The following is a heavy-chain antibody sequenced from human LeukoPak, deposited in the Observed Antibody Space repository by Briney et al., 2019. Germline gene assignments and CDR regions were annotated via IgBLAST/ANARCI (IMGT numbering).Heavy chain of an antibody. V-gene: IGHV4-34*01. Sequence: PSETLSLTCGVYGGAFSGYYWSWIRQAPGKGLEWIGEINHSGSTNYNPSLKSRVTILLDTSKNQFSLKLSSVTAADTAVYYCARRSFYYATSGGGDYWGQGTLVTVSS. CDR3: ARRSFYYATSGGGDY. CDR2: INHSGST. D-gene: IGHD3-22*01. CDR1: GGAFSGYY. J-gene: IGHJ4*02.